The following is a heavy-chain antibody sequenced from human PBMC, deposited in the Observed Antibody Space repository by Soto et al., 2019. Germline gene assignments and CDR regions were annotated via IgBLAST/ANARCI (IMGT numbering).Heavy chain of an antibody. CDR3: ARDPGVGAGGYNWFDP. J-gene: IGHJ5*02. Sequence: QVQLVQSGAEVKKPGSSVKVSCKASGGTFSSYAISWVRQAPGQGLEWMGGIIPIFVTANYAQKFQGRVTITADESTSTAYMELCSLRSEDTAVYYCARDPGVGAGGYNWFDPWGQGTLVTVSS. CDR2: IIPIFVTA. D-gene: IGHD1-26*01. CDR1: GGTFSSYA. V-gene: IGHV1-69*01.